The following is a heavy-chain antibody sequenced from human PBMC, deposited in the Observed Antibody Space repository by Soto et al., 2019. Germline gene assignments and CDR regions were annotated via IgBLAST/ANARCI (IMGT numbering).Heavy chain of an antibody. CDR3: AHSLIPNWGSRGAFDY. J-gene: IGHJ4*02. Sequence: QITLKESGPTLVKPTQTLTLTCTFSGFSLSTSGVGVGWIRQPPGKALEWLTLIYWDDDKRYSPSLKSSLTITPDTAKNPVVLTMTNMDPVDTATYYCAHSLIPNWGSRGAFDYWGQGTLVTVSS. CDR1: GFSLSTSGVG. V-gene: IGHV2-5*02. CDR2: IYWDDDK. D-gene: IGHD7-27*01.